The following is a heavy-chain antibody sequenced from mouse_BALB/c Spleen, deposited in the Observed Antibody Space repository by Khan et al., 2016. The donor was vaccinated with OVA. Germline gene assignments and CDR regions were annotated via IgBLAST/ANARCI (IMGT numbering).Heavy chain of an antibody. CDR2: IDPSKSET. CDR1: GYTFTSFW. D-gene: IGHD1-1*01. CDR3: ARGGYGSPFAY. V-gene: IGHV1S127*01. J-gene: IGHJ3*01. Sequence: QVQLQQSGPELVRPGASVKMSCKASGYTFTSFWIHWVKQRPGQGLEWIGMIDPSKSETRLNQKFKDKATLNVDKSTNTAYMQLSRLTSEDSSVYYCARGGYGSPFAYWGQGTLVTVSA.